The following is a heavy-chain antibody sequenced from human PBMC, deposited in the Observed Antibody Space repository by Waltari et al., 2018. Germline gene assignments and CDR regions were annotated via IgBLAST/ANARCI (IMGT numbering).Heavy chain of an antibody. CDR3: AIEHPPVTAMDEYYFDY. Sequence: QLQLQESGPGLVKPSETLSLTCTVSGGSISSSSYYWGWIRQPTGKGLEWIGSIYYSGSTYYNPSLKSRATISVETTKNQFSLKLSSVTAADTAVDYCAIEHPPVTAMDEYYFDYWGQGTLVTVSS. D-gene: IGHD5-18*01. CDR1: GGSISSSSYY. CDR2: IYYSGST. J-gene: IGHJ4*02. V-gene: IGHV4-39*07.